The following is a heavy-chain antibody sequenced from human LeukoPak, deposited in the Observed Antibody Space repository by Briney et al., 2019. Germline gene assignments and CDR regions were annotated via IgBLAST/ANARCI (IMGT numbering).Heavy chain of an antibody. CDR2: INHSGST. V-gene: IGHV4-34*01. Sequence: SETLSLTCTVSGDSISSYYWSWIRQPPGKGLEWIGEINHSGSTNYNPSLKSRVTISVDTSKNQFSLKLSSVTAADTAVYYCARGRNDWNERGYFDYWGQGTLVTVSS. D-gene: IGHD1-1*01. CDR1: GDSISSYY. J-gene: IGHJ4*02. CDR3: ARGRNDWNERGYFDY.